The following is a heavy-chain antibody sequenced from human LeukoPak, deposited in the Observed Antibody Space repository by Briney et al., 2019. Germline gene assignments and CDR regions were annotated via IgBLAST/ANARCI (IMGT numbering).Heavy chain of an antibody. D-gene: IGHD6-13*01. CDR2: IYTSGST. J-gene: IGHJ2*01. Sequence: PSQTLSLTCTVSGGSISSGSYYWSWIRQPAGKGLEWIGRIYTSGSTNYNPSLKSRVTISIDTSKNQFSLKLTSVTAADTAVYYCARDHSGSWSGYWYFDLWGRGSLVTVSS. CDR3: ARDHSGSWSGYWYFDL. V-gene: IGHV4-61*02. CDR1: GGSISSGSYY.